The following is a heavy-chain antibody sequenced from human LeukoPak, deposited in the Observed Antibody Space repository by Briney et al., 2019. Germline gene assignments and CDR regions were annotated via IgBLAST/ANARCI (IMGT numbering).Heavy chain of an antibody. D-gene: IGHD4-11*01. CDR3: ARDLPRMTTPSGDY. CDR2: IRYDGSIK. V-gene: IGHV3-30*02. J-gene: IGHJ4*02. Sequence: GGSLRLSCAASGFTFSTYGMHWVRQAPGRGLEWVAFIRYDGSIKYYADSVKGRFTISRDNSKNTLYLQMNSLRAEDTAVYYCARDLPRMTTPSGDYWGQGTLVTVSS. CDR1: GFTFSTYG.